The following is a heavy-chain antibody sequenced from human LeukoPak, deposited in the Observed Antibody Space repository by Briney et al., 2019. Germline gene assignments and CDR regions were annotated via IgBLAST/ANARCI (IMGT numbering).Heavy chain of an antibody. D-gene: IGHD2-2*01. V-gene: IGHV1-69*13. Sequence: SVKVSCKASGGTFSSYAISWVRQAPGQELEWMGGIIPIFGTANYAQKFQGRVTITADESTSTAYTELSSLRSEDTAVYYCARGKGDPAGPFDYWGQGTLVTVSS. J-gene: IGHJ4*02. CDR2: IIPIFGTA. CDR3: ARGKGDPAGPFDY. CDR1: GGTFSSYA.